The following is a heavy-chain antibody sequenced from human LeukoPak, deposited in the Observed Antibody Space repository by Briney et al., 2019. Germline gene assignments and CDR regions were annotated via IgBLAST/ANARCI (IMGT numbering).Heavy chain of an antibody. CDR1: GYTFTGYY. V-gene: IGHV1-2*02. CDR2: INPNSGGT. CDR3: ARGPFFYGSGSYPEPPRKKYNWFDP. J-gene: IGHJ5*02. D-gene: IGHD3-10*01. Sequence: GASVKVSCKASGYTFTGYYMHWVRQAPGQGLEWMGWINPNSGGTNYAQKFQGRVTMTRDTSISTAYMELSRLRSDDTAVYYCARGPFFYGSGSYPEPPRKKYNWFDPWGQGTLVTVSS.